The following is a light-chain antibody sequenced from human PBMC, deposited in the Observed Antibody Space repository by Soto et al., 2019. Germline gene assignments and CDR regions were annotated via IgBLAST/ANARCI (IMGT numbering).Light chain of an antibody. J-gene: IGLJ1*01. V-gene: IGLV2-14*01. CDR2: EVN. CDR1: STDVGGYNY. CDR3: GSYTSPASPFV. Sequence: QSALAQPSSVSGSPGQSITISCTGTSTDVGGYNYVSWYQHHPGKGPKLIIYEVNNRPSGVSDRFSGSKSGNKASLTISNLEAEDESDYYCGSYTSPASPFVFGTGTKVTVL.